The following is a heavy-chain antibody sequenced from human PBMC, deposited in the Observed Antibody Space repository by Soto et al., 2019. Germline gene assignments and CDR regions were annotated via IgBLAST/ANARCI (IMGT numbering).Heavy chain of an antibody. D-gene: IGHD3-22*01. CDR3: ARILSVYYDSSGYYDY. CDR2: IFSNDEK. CDR1: GFSLSNARMG. J-gene: IGHJ4*02. Sequence: SGPTLVNPTETLTLTCTVSGFSLSNARMGVSWIRQPPGKALEWLAHIFSNDEKSYSTSLKSRLTISKDTSKSQVVLTMTNMDPVDTATYYCARILSVYYDSSGYYDYWGQGTLVTVSS. V-gene: IGHV2-26*01.